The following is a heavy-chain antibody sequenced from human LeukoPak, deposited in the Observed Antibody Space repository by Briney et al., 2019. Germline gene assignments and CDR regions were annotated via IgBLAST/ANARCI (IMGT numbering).Heavy chain of an antibody. J-gene: IGHJ4*02. CDR3: ARDSGTYSYGPGPFDY. D-gene: IGHD5-18*01. V-gene: IGHV4-61*02. Sequence: SETLSLTCTVSGGSSSSSSNYWSWVRQPAGKGLEWIGRIYTSGSTNCNPSLKSRVTISVDKSNNQFSLKLTSVTAADTAVYYCARDSGTYSYGPGPFDYWGQGTLVTVSS. CDR2: IYTSGST. CDR1: GGSSSSSSNY.